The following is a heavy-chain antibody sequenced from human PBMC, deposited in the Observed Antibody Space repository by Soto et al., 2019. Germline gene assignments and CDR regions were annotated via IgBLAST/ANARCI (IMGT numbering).Heavy chain of an antibody. J-gene: IGHJ6*02. CDR2: IYYSGST. Sequence: SETLSLTCTVSGGSISSYYWSWIRQPPGKGLEWIGYIYYSGSTNYNPSLKSRVTISVDTSKNQFSLKLSSVTAADTAVYYCARHSYYYDSSGYFFFYYYYYGMDGWGQGNTVTVSS. CDR3: ARHSYYYDSSGYFFFYYYYYGMDG. V-gene: IGHV4-59*08. CDR1: GGSISSYY. D-gene: IGHD3-22*01.